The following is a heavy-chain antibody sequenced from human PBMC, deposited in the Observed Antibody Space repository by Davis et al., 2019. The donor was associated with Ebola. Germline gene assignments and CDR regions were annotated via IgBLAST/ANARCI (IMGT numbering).Heavy chain of an antibody. CDR2: INHSGST. V-gene: IGHV4-34*01. D-gene: IGHD2-2*01. CDR1: GGSFSGYY. J-gene: IGHJ4*02. CDR3: ARGPTRYYFDY. Sequence: MPSETLSLTCAVYGGSFSGYYWSWIRQPPGKGLEWIGEINHSGSTNYNPSLKSRVTISVDTSKNQFSLKLSSVTAADTAVYYCARGPTRYYFDYWGQGTLVTVSP.